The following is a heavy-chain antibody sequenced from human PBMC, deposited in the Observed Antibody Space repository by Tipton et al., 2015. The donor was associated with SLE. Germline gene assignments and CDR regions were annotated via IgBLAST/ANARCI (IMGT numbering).Heavy chain of an antibody. CDR3: ARGRRFLEWGYYYYGMDV. Sequence: TLSLTCTVSGGSISSSSYYWGWIRQPPGKGLEWIGSIYYSGSTYYNPSLKNRVTISVDTSKNQFSLKLSSVTAADTAVYYCARGRRFLEWGYYYYGMDVWGQGTTVTVSS. J-gene: IGHJ6*02. CDR2: IYYSGST. V-gene: IGHV4-39*07. D-gene: IGHD3-3*01. CDR1: GGSISSSSYY.